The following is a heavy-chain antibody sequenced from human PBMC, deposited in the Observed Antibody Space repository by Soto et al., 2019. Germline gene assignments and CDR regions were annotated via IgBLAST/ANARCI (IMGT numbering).Heavy chain of an antibody. J-gene: IGHJ2*01. D-gene: IGHD3-16*01. CDR2: ISGSGGST. V-gene: IGHV3-23*01. CDR1: GFTFSSYA. Sequence: GGSLRLSCAASGFTFSSYAMSWVRQAPGKGLEWVSAISGSGGSTYYADSVKGRFTISRDNSKNTLYLQMNSLRAEDTAVYYCAKEAHMGGGSYWYFDLWGRGTLVTVSS. CDR3: AKEAHMGGGSYWYFDL.